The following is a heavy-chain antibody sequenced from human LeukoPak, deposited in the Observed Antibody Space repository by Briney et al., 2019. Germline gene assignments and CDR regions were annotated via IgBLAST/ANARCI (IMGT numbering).Heavy chain of an antibody. J-gene: IGHJ4*02. CDR2: IGGSGAST. CDR1: GFTFSNYA. D-gene: IGHD3-22*01. CDR3: ARDTMIVVVLTTFDY. Sequence: PGGSLRLSCTASGFTFSNYAMTWVRQAPGKRLEWVSGIGGSGASTYYADSVKGRFTISRDNSKNTLYLQMNSLRAEDTAVYYCARDTMIVVVLTTFDYWGQGTLVTVSS. V-gene: IGHV3-23*01.